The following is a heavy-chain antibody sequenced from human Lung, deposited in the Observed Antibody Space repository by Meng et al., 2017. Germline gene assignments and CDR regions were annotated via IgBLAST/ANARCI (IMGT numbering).Heavy chain of an antibody. J-gene: IGHJ4*02. Sequence: ASVMVFCKASGYTFPDYWLHWVRRAPGQGLEWMGRINPKSGDTHYAQRFQGRVTMTGDTSISTAYMELSGLRSDDTAMYYCARDEDISAAGKLFGDYWGQGTLVTVSS. CDR2: INPKSGDT. CDR1: GYTFPDYW. CDR3: ARDEDISAAGKLFGDY. V-gene: IGHV1-2*06. D-gene: IGHD6-13*01.